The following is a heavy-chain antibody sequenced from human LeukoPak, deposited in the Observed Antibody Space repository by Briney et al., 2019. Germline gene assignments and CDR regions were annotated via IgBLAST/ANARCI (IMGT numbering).Heavy chain of an antibody. V-gene: IGHV1-69*04. CDR2: IIPILGIA. Sequence: ASVKVSCKASGGTFSSYAISWVRQAPGQGLEWMGRIIPILGIANYAQKFQGRVTITADKSTSTAYMELSSLRSEDTAVYYCARERGGFTIFGVVIGFDPWGQGTLVTVSS. J-gene: IGHJ5*02. CDR3: ARERGGFTIFGVVIGFDP. D-gene: IGHD3-3*01. CDR1: GGTFSSYA.